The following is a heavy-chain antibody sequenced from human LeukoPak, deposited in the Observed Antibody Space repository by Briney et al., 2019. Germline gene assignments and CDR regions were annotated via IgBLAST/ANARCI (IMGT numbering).Heavy chain of an antibody. Sequence: SETLSLTCTVSGGSISSHYWGWIRQPPGKGLEWIGYIYYSGSTNYNPSLKSRVTISVDTSKNQFSLKLSSVTAADTAVYYCARDYSSSRWYFDLWGRGTLVTVSS. J-gene: IGHJ2*01. CDR2: IYYSGST. CDR1: GGSISSHY. CDR3: ARDYSSSRWYFDL. D-gene: IGHD6-6*01. V-gene: IGHV4-59*11.